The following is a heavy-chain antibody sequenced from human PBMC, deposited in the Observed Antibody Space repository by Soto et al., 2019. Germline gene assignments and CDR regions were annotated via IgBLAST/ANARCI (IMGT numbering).Heavy chain of an antibody. V-gene: IGHV1-18*01. Sequence: QVQLVQSGAEVKKPGASVKVSCKASGYTFTSYGISWVRQAPGQGLEWMGWISAYNGNTNYAQKLQGRVTMTTDTSTSTAYMVLRSLRSDDTAVYYCARAVVVAPSAPTSYYYYMDVWGKGTTVTVSS. D-gene: IGHD2-2*01. J-gene: IGHJ6*03. CDR3: ARAVVVAPSAPTSYYYYMDV. CDR1: GYTFTSYG. CDR2: ISAYNGNT.